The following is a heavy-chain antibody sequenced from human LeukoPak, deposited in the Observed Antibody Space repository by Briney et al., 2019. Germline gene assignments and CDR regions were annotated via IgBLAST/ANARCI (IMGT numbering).Heavy chain of an antibody. V-gene: IGHV3-74*01. D-gene: IGHD2-2*01. CDR1: EFTFSNYW. Sequence: GGSLRLSCVASEFTFSNYWLHWVRQAPGKGPVWVSRINSDGSNTIYADSVKGRFTISRDNAKNTVYLQMNSLRVEDTAIYYCAKSDDIVVVPAAMKYYYYYGMDVWGQGTTVTVSS. J-gene: IGHJ6*02. CDR2: INSDGSNT. CDR3: AKSDDIVVVPAAMKYYYYYGMDV.